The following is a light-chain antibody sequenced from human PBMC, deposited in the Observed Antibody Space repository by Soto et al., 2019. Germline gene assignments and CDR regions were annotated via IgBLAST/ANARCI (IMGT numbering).Light chain of an antibody. J-gene: IGKJ1*01. CDR1: QGISSY. CDR2: AAS. V-gene: IGKV1-8*01. CDR3: QQYYSHPLT. Sequence: AIRMTQSPSSLSASTGYIFTITCRASQGISSYLDWYQQKQGKAPKLLIYAASTLQSGVPSRLRGSGYGTDLTITISCMQSEDFETYYCQQYYSHPLTLGHGTKLDIK.